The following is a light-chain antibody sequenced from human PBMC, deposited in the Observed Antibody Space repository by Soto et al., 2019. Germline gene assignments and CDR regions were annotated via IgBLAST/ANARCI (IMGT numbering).Light chain of an antibody. V-gene: IGLV4-69*01. J-gene: IGLJ3*02. Sequence: QLLLTQSPSASASPGASVKLTCTLSSGHSDYAIAWHQQQPEKGPRYLMKVTSDGSHTKGDGIPDRFSGSSSGADRYLTISSLRSDDEADYYCQAWGTGGVFGGGTKVTVL. CDR3: QAWGTGGV. CDR2: VTSDGSH. CDR1: SGHSDYA.